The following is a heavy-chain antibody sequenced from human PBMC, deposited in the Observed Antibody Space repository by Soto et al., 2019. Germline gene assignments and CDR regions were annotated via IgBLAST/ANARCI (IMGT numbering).Heavy chain of an antibody. CDR3: AKDLVAYYYDSSGYYSTFDY. CDR1: GFTLSSYA. D-gene: IGHD3-22*01. CDR2: ISGSGGST. Sequence: GGSLRLSCAASGFTLSSYAMSWVRQAPGKGLEWVSAISGSGGSTYYADSVKGWFTISRDNSKNTLYLQMNSLRAEDTAVYYCAKDLVAYYYDSSGYYSTFDYWGQGTLVTVSS. V-gene: IGHV3-23*01. J-gene: IGHJ4*02.